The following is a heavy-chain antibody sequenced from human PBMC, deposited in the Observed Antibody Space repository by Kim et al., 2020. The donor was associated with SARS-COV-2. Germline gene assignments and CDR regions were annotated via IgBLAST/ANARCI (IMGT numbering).Heavy chain of an antibody. CDR1: GFTFSSYA. Sequence: GGSLRLSCAASGFTFSSYAMSWVRQAPGKGLEWVSAISGSGGSTYYADSVKGRFTISRDNSKNTLYLQMNSLRAEDTAVYYCAKSPPDSPPHPLGYYYGSGQTASYYFDYWGQGTLVTVSS. D-gene: IGHD3-10*01. CDR3: AKSPPDSPPHPLGYYYGSGQTASYYFDY. V-gene: IGHV3-23*01. CDR2: ISGSGGST. J-gene: IGHJ4*02.